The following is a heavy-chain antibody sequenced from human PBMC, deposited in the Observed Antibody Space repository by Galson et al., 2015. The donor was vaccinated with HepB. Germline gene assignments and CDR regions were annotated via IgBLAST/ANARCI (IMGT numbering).Heavy chain of an antibody. V-gene: IGHV3-48*02. CDR3: ARDGYSSPAYYSYGMAV. J-gene: IGHJ6*02. CDR2: ICSSSSTI. Sequence: SLRLSCAASGFTFSNYSMNWVRQAPGKGLEWVSYICSSSSTIYYADSVKGRFTISRDNAKNSLYLQMNSLGDEDTAVYYCARDGYSSPAYYSYGMAVWGQGTTVTVSS. CDR1: GFTFSNYS. D-gene: IGHD6-13*01.